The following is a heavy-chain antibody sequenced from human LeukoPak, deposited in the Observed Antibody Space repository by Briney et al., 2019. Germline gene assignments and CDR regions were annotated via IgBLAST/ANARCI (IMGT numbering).Heavy chain of an antibody. CDR3: ARDIVVVPAAYNWFDP. V-gene: IGHV1-18*04. D-gene: IGHD2-2*01. J-gene: IGHJ5*02. CDR2: ISAYNGNT. Sequence: ASVKVSCKASGYTFTSYGISWVRQAPGQGLEWMGWISAYNGNTNYAQKLQGRVTMTTDTSTSTAYTELRSLRSDDTAVYYCARDIVVVPAAYNWFDPWGQGTLVTVSS. CDR1: GYTFTSYG.